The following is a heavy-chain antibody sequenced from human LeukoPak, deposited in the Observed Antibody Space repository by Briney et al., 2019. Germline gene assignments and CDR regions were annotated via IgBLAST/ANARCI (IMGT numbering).Heavy chain of an antibody. V-gene: IGHV4-59*01. J-gene: IGHJ4*02. CDR1: DDSISSYY. CDR2: IYYSGST. CDR3: ARGQLTFDY. D-gene: IGHD2-2*01. Sequence: PSETLSLTCTVSDDSISSYYWSWIRQPPGKGLEWLAYIYYSGSTNYNPSLQSRVTISVDTSKNQVSLKLSSVTTADTAVYYCARGQLTFDYWGQGTLVTVSS.